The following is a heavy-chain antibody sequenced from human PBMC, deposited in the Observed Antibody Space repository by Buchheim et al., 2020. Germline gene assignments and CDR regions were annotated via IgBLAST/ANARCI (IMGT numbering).Heavy chain of an antibody. CDR3: ARVPAHRYANGMDV. V-gene: IGHV3-33*01. CDR1: GFTFSSYG. D-gene: IGHD5-12*01. CDR2: IWYDGSNK. Sequence: QVQLVESGGGVVQPGRSLRLSCAASGFTFSSYGMHWVRQAPGKGLEWVAVIWYDGSNKYYADSVKGRFTISRDNSKNTLYLQMNSLRAEDTAVYYYARVPAHRYANGMDVWGQGTT. J-gene: IGHJ6*02.